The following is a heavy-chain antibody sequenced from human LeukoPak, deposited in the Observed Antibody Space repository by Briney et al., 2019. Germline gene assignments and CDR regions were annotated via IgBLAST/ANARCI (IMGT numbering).Heavy chain of an antibody. D-gene: IGHD3-10*01. CDR2: IIPIFGTA. J-gene: IGHJ4*02. CDR1: GGTFSSYA. V-gene: IGHV1-69*01. CDR3: ARIPYGSGSYSVGFDY. Sequence: SVKVSCKASGGTFSSYAISWVRQAPGQGLEWMGGIIPIFGTANYAQKFQGRVTITADESTSTAYMELSSLGSEDTAVYYCARIPYGSGSYSVGFDYWGQGTLVTVSS.